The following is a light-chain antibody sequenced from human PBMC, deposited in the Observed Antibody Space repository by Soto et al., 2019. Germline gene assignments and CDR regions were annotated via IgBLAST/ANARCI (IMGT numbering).Light chain of an antibody. CDR3: ISYTSSSTLNVV. Sequence: QSVLTQPASVSGSPGQSITISCTGTSSDVGGYNYVSWYQQHPGKAPKLMIYDVSNRPSGVSNRFSGSKSGNTASLTISGLQAEEEADYYCISYTSSSTLNVVFGGGTTLTVL. J-gene: IGLJ2*01. CDR1: SSDVGGYNY. CDR2: DVS. V-gene: IGLV2-14*01.